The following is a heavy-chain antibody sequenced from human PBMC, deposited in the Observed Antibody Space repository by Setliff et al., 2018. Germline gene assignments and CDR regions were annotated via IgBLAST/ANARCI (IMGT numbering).Heavy chain of an antibody. CDR2: IYYSGST. Sequence: SETLSLTCTVSGGSFTTYYWSWIRQSPGKGLEWIGYIYYSGSTNYNPTLKSRVSISVDTSKNQFSLRLTSVTAADTAVYYCAREYYYARSRNFDYWGQGTLVTVSS. J-gene: IGHJ4*02. V-gene: IGHV4-59*01. D-gene: IGHD3-22*01. CDR1: GGSFTTYY. CDR3: AREYYYARSRNFDY.